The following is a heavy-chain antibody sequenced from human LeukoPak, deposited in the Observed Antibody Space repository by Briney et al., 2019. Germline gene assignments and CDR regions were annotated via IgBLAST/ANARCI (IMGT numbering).Heavy chain of an antibody. D-gene: IGHD5-24*01. CDR1: GGSISSSSYY. V-gene: IGHV4-39*07. Sequence: SETLSLTCTVSGGSISSSSYYWGWIRQPPGKGLEWIGSIYYSGSTYYNPSLKSRVTISVDTSKNQFSLKLSSVTAADTAVYYCARASGRDGHNPDYWGQGTLVTVSS. CDR3: ARASGRDGHNPDY. CDR2: IYYSGST. J-gene: IGHJ4*02.